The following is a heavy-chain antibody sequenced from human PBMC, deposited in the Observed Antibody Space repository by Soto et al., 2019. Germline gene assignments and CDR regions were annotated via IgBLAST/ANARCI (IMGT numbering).Heavy chain of an antibody. Sequence: EVQLVESGGGLVKPGGSLRLSCAASGFTFSSYSMNWVRQAPGKGLEWVSSSSSSSSYIYYADSVKGRFTISRDNAKNSLYLQMNSLRAEDTAVYYCAREGIAVAGYYFDYWGQGTLVTVSS. CDR3: AREGIAVAGYYFDY. CDR2: SSSSSSYI. J-gene: IGHJ4*02. D-gene: IGHD6-19*01. V-gene: IGHV3-21*01. CDR1: GFTFSSYS.